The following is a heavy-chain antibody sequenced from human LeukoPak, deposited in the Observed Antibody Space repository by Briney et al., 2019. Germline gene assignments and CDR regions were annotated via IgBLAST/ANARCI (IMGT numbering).Heavy chain of an antibody. CDR3: AKGNGYSYGRYYFDY. CDR1: GFTFSSYA. V-gene: IGHV3-23*01. Sequence: GGSPRLSCAASGFTFSSYAMGWVRQAPGKGLEWVSAITASGGNTYYADSVKGRFTISRDNSKNTLYLQVNSLRAEDTAVHYCAKGNGYSYGRYYFDYWGQGTLVTVSS. D-gene: IGHD5-18*01. J-gene: IGHJ4*02. CDR2: ITASGGNT.